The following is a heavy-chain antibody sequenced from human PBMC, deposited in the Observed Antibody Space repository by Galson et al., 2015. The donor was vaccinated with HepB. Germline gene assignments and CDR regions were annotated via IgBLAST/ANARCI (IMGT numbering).Heavy chain of an antibody. V-gene: IGHV3-30*18. D-gene: IGHD6-13*01. CDR2: ISFDGSNK. CDR1: GFTFNNYG. CDR3: AKDPGKVGSTWYYYYYMDV. J-gene: IGHJ6*03. Sequence: SLRLSCAASGFTFNNYGMNWVRQAPGKGLEWVAVISFDGSNKYYADSVKGRFTISRDNSKNTLYLQMNSLRAEDTAVYYCAKDPGKVGSTWYYYYYMDVWGKGTTVTVSS.